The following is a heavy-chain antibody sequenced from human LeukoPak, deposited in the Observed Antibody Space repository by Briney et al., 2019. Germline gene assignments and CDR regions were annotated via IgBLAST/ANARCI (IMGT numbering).Heavy chain of an antibody. V-gene: IGHV1-69*13. CDR2: IIPIFGTA. D-gene: IGHD6-19*01. CDR1: GGTFSSYA. CDR3: ARGAVGDDAFDI. J-gene: IGHJ3*02. Sequence: SVKVSFKASGGTFSSYAISWVRQAPGQGLAWMGGIIPIFGTANYAQKFQGRVTITADESTSTAYMELSSLRSEDTAVYYCARGAVGDDAFDIWGQGTMVTVSS.